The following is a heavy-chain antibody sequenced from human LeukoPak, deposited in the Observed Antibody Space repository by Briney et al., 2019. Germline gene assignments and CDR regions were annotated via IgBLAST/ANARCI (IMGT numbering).Heavy chain of an antibody. CDR2: INPNSGDT. J-gene: IGHJ6*02. D-gene: IGHD3-16*01. CDR1: GYSFTGYF. Sequence: VASVKVSCKASGYSFTGYFMQCVRQAPGQGLEWMGWINPNSGDTNYAQEFQGRVTMTRDTSISTAYMELSRLRSDDAAVYYCARRFYYAMDVWGQGTTVTVSS. V-gene: IGHV1-2*02. CDR3: ARRFYYAMDV.